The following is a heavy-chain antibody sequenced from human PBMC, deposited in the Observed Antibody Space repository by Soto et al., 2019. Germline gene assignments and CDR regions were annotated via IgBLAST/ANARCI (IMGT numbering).Heavy chain of an antibody. CDR2: ISAYNGNT. Sequence: QVQLVQSGAEVKKPGASVKVSCKASGYTFTSYGISWVRQAPGQGLEWMGWISAYNGNTNYAQKLQGRVTMTTDTSASTAYRERGGLGSDDAAVYPGARARGASGRAVGAKGTTFTFPS. CDR3: ARARGASGRAV. J-gene: IGHJ6*04. V-gene: IGHV1-18*01. CDR1: GYTFTSYG.